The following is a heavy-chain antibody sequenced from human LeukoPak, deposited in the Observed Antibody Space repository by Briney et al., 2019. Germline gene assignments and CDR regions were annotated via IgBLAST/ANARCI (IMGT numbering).Heavy chain of an antibody. CDR2: IYTSGST. D-gene: IGHD3-22*01. Sequence: SETLSLTCTVSGGSISSYYWSWVRQPAGKGLEWIGRIYTSGSTNYNPSLKSRVTMSVDTSKNQFSLKLSSVTSADTAVYYCARSYDSSGYYYWGQGTLVTVSS. J-gene: IGHJ4*02. V-gene: IGHV4-4*07. CDR3: ARSYDSSGYYY. CDR1: GGSISSYY.